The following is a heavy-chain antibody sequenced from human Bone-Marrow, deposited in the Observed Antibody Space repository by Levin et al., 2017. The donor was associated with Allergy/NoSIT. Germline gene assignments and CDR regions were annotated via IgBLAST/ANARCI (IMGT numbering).Heavy chain of an antibody. CDR1: GFTFSSYS. Sequence: GGSLRLSCAASGFTFSSYSMNWVRQAPGKGLEWVSSISSSSSYIYYADSVKGRFTISRDNAKNSLYLQMNSLRAEDTAVYYCARDIRYCSGGSCQEYFQHWGQGTLVTVSS. D-gene: IGHD2-15*01. V-gene: IGHV3-21*01. CDR3: ARDIRYCSGGSCQEYFQH. J-gene: IGHJ1*01. CDR2: ISSSSSYI.